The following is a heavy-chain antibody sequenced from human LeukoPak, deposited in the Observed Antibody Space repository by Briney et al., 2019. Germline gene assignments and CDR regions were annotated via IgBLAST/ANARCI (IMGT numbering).Heavy chain of an antibody. CDR3: AKAIVVVPAAPMDY. V-gene: IGHV3-30*02. CDR2: IRYDGSNK. J-gene: IGHJ4*02. D-gene: IGHD2-2*01. Sequence: GGSLRLSCAASGFTFSSYGMHWVRQAPGKGLEWVAFIRYDGSNKYYADSVKGRFTISRDNSKNTLYLQMNSLGAEDTAVYYCAKAIVVVPAAPMDYWGQGTLVTVSS. CDR1: GFTFSSYG.